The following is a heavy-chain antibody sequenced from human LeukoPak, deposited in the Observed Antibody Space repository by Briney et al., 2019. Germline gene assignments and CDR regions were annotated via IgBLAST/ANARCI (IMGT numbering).Heavy chain of an antibody. Sequence: ASVKVSCKASGYTFTGYYMHWVRQAPGQGLEWMGWINPNSGGTNYAQKFQGRVTMTRDTSISTAYMELSRLRSDDTAVYYCARDLAGRRYCSSTSCYTPDYWSQGTLVTVSS. CDR3: ARDLAGRRYCSSTSCYTPDY. D-gene: IGHD2-2*02. J-gene: IGHJ4*02. CDR1: GYTFTGYY. CDR2: INPNSGGT. V-gene: IGHV1-2*02.